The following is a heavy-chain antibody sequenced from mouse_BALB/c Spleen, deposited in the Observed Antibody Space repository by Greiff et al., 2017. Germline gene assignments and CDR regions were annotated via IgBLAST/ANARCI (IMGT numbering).Heavy chain of an antibody. D-gene: IGHD2-14*01. V-gene: IGHV5-6-4*01. CDR2: ISSGGSYT. CDR3: TRDNYRYDGDWYFDV. CDR1: GFTFSSYT. Sequence: EVKLMESGGGLVKPGGSLKLSCAASGFTFSSYTMSWVRQTPEKRLEWVATISSGGSYTYYPDSVKGRFTISRDNAKNTLYLQMSSLKSEDTAMYYCTRDNYRYDGDWYFDVWGAGTTVTVSS. J-gene: IGHJ1*01.